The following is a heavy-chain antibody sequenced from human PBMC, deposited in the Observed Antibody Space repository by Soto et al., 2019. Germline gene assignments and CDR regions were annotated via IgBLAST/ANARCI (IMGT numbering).Heavy chain of an antibody. D-gene: IGHD3-10*01. CDR1: GGSISSSSYY. V-gene: IGHV4-39*01. J-gene: IGHJ6*02. Sequence: SETLSLTCTVSGGSISSSSYYWGWIRQPPGKGLEWIGSIYYSGSTYYNPSLKSRVAISVDTSKNQFSLKLSSVTAADTAVYYCASHSYGSGTDYYYYYGMDVWGQGTTVTVSS. CDR2: IYYSGST. CDR3: ASHSYGSGTDYYYYYGMDV.